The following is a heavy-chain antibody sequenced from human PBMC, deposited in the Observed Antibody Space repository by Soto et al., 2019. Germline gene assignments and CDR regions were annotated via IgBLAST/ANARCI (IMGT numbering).Heavy chain of an antibody. Sequence: PGGSLRLSCAASGFTFSSYAMSWVRQAPGKGLEWVSAISGSGGSTYYADSVKGRFTISRDNSKNTLYLQMNGLRAEDTAVYYCAKGILYDFCPIDYWGQGTLVTVSS. CDR1: GFTFSSYA. CDR2: ISGSGGST. J-gene: IGHJ4*02. CDR3: AKGILYDFCPIDY. V-gene: IGHV3-23*01. D-gene: IGHD3-3*01.